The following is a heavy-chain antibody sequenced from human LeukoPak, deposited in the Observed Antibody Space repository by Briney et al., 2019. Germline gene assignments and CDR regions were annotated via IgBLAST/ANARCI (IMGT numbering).Heavy chain of an antibody. V-gene: IGHV5-51*01. J-gene: IGHJ4*02. CDR1: GYPFITYW. D-gene: IGHD3-9*01. CDR2: IYPTDSDA. Sequence: GGPLKISCQLSGYPFITYWIGWVRQMPGKGLEWLGIIYPTDSDARYSPSFQGQVTISDDKSISTVYLQWNSLKASDSAMYYCGASPSPPGTERYYWGQGTLVTVSS. CDR3: GASPSPPGTERYY.